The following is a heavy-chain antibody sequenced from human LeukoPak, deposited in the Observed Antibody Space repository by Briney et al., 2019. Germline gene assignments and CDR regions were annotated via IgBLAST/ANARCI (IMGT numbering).Heavy chain of an antibody. D-gene: IGHD4-17*01. Sequence: SETLSLTCAVYGGSFSGYYWSWIRQPPGKGLEWIGEINHSGSTNYNPSLKSRVTISVDTSKNQFSLKLSSVTAADTAVYYCARVERDRLRPSYFDLWGRGTLVTVSS. J-gene: IGHJ2*01. CDR3: ARVERDRLRPSYFDL. V-gene: IGHV4-34*01. CDR1: GGSFSGYY. CDR2: INHSGST.